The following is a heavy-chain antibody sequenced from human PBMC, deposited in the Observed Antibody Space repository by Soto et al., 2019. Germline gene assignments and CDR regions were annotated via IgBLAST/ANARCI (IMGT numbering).Heavy chain of an antibody. CDR2: ISGSGGST. Sequence: PGGSLRLSCAASGFTFSSYSMNWVRQAPGKGLEWVSAISGSGGSTYYADSVKGRFTISRDNSKNTLYLQMNSLRAEDTAVYYCAKDGAQLWFYYFDYWGQGTLVTVSS. V-gene: IGHV3-23*01. J-gene: IGHJ4*02. D-gene: IGHD5-18*01. CDR3: AKDGAQLWFYYFDY. CDR1: GFTFSSYS.